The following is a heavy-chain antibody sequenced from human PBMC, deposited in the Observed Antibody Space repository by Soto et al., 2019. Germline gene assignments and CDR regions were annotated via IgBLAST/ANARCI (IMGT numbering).Heavy chain of an antibody. CDR2: ISLRGTTV. V-gene: IGHV3-48*01. CDR1: GFTFRNYN. CDR3: VREHLFYNDGFGRPLHGFDM. Sequence: GGSLRLSCAASGFTFRNYNMNWVRQAPGKGLEWVAHISLRGTTVDYADSVKGRFTISRDDADNSLFLQMNSLGAEDTALYYCVREHLFYNDGFGRPLHGFDMWGPGTRVTVPS. J-gene: IGHJ3*02. D-gene: IGHD3-22*01.